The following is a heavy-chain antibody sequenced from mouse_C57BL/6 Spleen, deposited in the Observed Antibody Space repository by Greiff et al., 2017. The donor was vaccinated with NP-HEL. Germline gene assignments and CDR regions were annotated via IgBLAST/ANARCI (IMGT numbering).Heavy chain of an antibody. CDR2: ISSGGSYT. Sequence: EVKLVESGGDLVKPGGSLKLSCAASGFTFSSYGMSWVRQTPDKRLEWVATISSGGSYTYYPDSVKGRFTISRDNAKNTLYLQMSSLKSEDTAMYYCARDYYDYDGSAMDYWGQGTSVTVSS. V-gene: IGHV5-6*01. CDR1: GFTFSSYG. CDR3: ARDYYDYDGSAMDY. D-gene: IGHD2-4*01. J-gene: IGHJ4*01.